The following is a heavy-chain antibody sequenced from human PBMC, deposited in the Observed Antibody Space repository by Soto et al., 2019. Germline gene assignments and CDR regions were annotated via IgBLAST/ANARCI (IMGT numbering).Heavy chain of an antibody. CDR2: ISYDGSNK. CDR3: ARDRRWLQSGYFAD. CDR1: GFTFSSYA. Sequence: GGSLRLSCAASGFTFSSYAMHWVRQAPGKGLEWVAVISYDGSNKYYADSVKGRFTISRDNSKNTLYLQMNSLRAEDTAVYYCARDRRWLQSGYFADWGQGTLVTVSS. V-gene: IGHV3-30-3*01. J-gene: IGHJ4*02. D-gene: IGHD5-12*01.